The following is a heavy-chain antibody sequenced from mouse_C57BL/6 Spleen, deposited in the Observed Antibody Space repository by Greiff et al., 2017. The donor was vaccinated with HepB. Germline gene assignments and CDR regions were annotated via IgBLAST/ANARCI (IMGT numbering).Heavy chain of an antibody. CDR3: TRFRRGYAMDY. Sequence: QVQLQQSGAELVRPGASVTLSCKASGYTFTDYEMHWVKQTPVHGLEWIGAIDPETGGTAYNQKFKGKAILTADKSSSTAYMELRSLTSEDSAVYYCTRFRRGYAMDYWGQGTSVTVSS. V-gene: IGHV1-15*01. J-gene: IGHJ4*01. CDR1: GYTFTDYE. CDR2: IDPETGGT.